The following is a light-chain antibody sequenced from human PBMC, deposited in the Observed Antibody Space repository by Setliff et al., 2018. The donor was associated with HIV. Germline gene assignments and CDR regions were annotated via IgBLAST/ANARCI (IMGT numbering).Light chain of an antibody. CDR1: SANIGSSF. J-gene: IGLJ2*01. Sequence: QSVLTQPSSISAAAGQKVTFSCSGSSANIGSSFVSWYQHLPGTAPKLLIYDNNQRPSQIPDRFSATKSGTSATLAISGLQTGDEADYYCGAWDRTLSAVVFGGGTKVTVL. CDR2: DNN. CDR3: GAWDRTLSAVV. V-gene: IGLV1-51*01.